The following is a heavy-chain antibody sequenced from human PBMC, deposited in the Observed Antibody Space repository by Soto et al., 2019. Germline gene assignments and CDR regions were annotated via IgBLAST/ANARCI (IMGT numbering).Heavy chain of an antibody. D-gene: IGHD3-10*01. CDR1: GFSLSNARMG. V-gene: IGHV2-26*01. CDR2: IFSNDEK. CDR3: ARIRGPYYYYGMDV. Sequence: QVTLKESGPVLVKPTETLTLTCTVSGFSLSNARMGVSWIRQPPGKALEWLAHIFSNDEKSYSTSLKSRLTISQDTSKSQVVLTLTNMDPVDTATYSCARIRGPYYYYGMDVWGQGTTVTVSS. J-gene: IGHJ6*02.